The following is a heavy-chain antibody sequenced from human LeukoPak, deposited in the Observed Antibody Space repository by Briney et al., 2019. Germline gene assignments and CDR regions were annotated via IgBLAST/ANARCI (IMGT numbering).Heavy chain of an antibody. CDR3: ARDPWVTATLYYFDY. J-gene: IGHJ4*02. D-gene: IGHD2-21*02. CDR2: ISYDGSNK. V-gene: IGHV3-30-3*01. CDR1: GFTFSSYA. Sequence: PGGSLRLSCAASGFTFSSYAMHWVRQAPGKGLEWVAVISYDGSNKYYADSVKGRFTISRDNSKNTLYLQMNSLRAEDTAVYYCARDPWVTATLYYFDYWGQGTLVTVSS.